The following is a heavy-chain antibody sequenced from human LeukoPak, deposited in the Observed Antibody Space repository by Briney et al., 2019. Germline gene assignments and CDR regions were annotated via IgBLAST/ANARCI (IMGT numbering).Heavy chain of an antibody. V-gene: IGHV3-33*01. J-gene: IGHJ4*02. CDR2: IWYDGSNK. CDR3: ARGGYCSGGSCPPTGY. Sequence: GGSLRLSCAASGFIFSNYGMHWVRQAPGKGLEWVAVIWYDGSNKYYADSVKGRFTVSRDNSKNTLYLQMNSLRGEDTAVYYCARGGYCSGGSCPPTGYWGQGTLVTVSS. D-gene: IGHD2-15*01. CDR1: GFIFSNYG.